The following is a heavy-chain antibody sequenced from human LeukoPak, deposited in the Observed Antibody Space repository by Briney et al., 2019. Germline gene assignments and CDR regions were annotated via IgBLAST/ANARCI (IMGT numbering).Heavy chain of an antibody. Sequence: SLRLSCTASGFTFGDYSMNWVRQAPGKGLKWVGFIRSKAYGGTTEYAASVKGRFTISRDDSKSIAYLQMNSLKTEDTAVYYCTRGRRATHDCWGQGTLVTVSS. J-gene: IGHJ4*02. CDR1: GFTFGDYS. CDR3: TRGRRATHDC. CDR2: IRSKAYGGTT. D-gene: IGHD1-26*01. V-gene: IGHV3-49*04.